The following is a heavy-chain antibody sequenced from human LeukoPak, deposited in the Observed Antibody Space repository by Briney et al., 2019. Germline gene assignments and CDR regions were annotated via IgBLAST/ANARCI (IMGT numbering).Heavy chain of an antibody. CDR1: GFSFSTYT. D-gene: IGHD5-12*01. V-gene: IGHV3-21*01. Sequence: PGGSLRLSCAASGFSFSTYTMTWVRQAPGKGLEWISSISTGSSYKYYGDSVQGRFTISRDNAENSLFLQMNSLRPEDTAVYYCARVVDIVASDPLNIWGQGTMVTVPS. CDR3: ARVVDIVASDPLNI. J-gene: IGHJ3*02. CDR2: ISTGSSYK.